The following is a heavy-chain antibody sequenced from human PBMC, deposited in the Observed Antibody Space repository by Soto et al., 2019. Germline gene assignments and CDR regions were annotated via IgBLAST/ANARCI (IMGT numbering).Heavy chain of an antibody. CDR2: IYYSGST. D-gene: IGHD6-6*01. Sequence: SETLSLTCTVSGGSISSYYWSWIRQHPGKGLEWIGYIYYSGSTNYNPSLKSRVTISVDTSKNQFSLKLSSVTAPDTAVYYCAQISSSGYQYWFDPWGQGTLVTVSS. J-gene: IGHJ5*02. V-gene: IGHV4-59*01. CDR3: AQISSSGYQYWFDP. CDR1: GGSISSYY.